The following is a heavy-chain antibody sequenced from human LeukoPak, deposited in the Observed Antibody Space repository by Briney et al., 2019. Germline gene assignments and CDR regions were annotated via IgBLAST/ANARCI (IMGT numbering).Heavy chain of an antibody. Sequence: SCKASGYAFTSYYIHWVRQAPGKGLEWVADISYEGSNKYYADSVKGRFTISRDNSKNTLYLQMNSLRAEDTAVYYCAKDEYYDILTGYSDAFDIWGQGTMVTVPS. CDR2: ISYEGSNK. V-gene: IGHV3-30*18. J-gene: IGHJ3*02. CDR1: GYAFTSYY. D-gene: IGHD3-9*01. CDR3: AKDEYYDILTGYSDAFDI.